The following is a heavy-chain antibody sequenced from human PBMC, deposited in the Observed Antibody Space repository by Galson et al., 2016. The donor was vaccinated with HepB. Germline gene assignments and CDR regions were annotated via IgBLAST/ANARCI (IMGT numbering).Heavy chain of an antibody. J-gene: IGHJ5*02. CDR1: GFAFRTYR. CDR2: VYPDGST. V-gene: IGHV4-4*02. CDR3: ASGPLVPCHWFAP. Sequence: SLRLSCAASGFAFRTYRMNWVRQSPGKDLEWIGEVYPDGSTNYNPSLKSRVTISIDKANNEFSLKLSSVTAADTAIYYCASGPLVPCHWFAPWGQGTLVTVPS.